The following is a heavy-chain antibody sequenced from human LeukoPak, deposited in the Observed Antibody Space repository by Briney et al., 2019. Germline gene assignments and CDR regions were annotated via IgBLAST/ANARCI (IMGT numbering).Heavy chain of an antibody. J-gene: IGHJ4*02. CDR1: GFTFDDYA. CDR3: AKDISRKKSTVGFDY. CDR2: ISWNSGSI. Sequence: GRSLRLSCAASGFTFDDYAMHWVRQAPGKGLEWVSGISWNSGSIGYADSVKGRFTISRDNAKNSLYLQMNSLRAEDTALYYCAKDISRKKSTVGFDYWGQGTLVTVSS. V-gene: IGHV3-9*01. D-gene: IGHD4-23*01.